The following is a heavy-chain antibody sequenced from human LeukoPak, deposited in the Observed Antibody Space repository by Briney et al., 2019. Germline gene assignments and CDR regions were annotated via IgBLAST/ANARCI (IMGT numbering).Heavy chain of an antibody. Sequence: ASVKVSCKASGYTFSTYGISWVRQAPGQGLEWMGWISAYKGNTYYAQKFQGRVTMTRDTSTSTVYMELSSLRSEDTAVYYCARDIRGERGYDFGPGAEGFDYWGQGTPVTVSS. CDR2: ISAYKGNT. CDR3: ARDIRGERGYDFGPGAEGFDY. V-gene: IGHV1-18*01. CDR1: GYTFSTYG. J-gene: IGHJ4*02. D-gene: IGHD5-18*01.